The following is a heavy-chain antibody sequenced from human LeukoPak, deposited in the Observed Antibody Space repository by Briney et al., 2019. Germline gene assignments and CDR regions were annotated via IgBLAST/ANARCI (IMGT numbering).Heavy chain of an antibody. V-gene: IGHV3-53*05. CDR3: AKDISIEVIAVAGSREFDY. D-gene: IGHD6-19*01. CDR1: GFTVSSNY. J-gene: IGHJ4*02. Sequence: GSLRLSCAASGFTVSSNYMSWVRQAPGKGLEWVSVIYSGGSTYYADFVKGRFTISRDNSKYMLYLQMNSLRAKDTALYYCAKDISIEVIAVAGSREFDYWGQGTLVTDSS. CDR2: IYSGGST.